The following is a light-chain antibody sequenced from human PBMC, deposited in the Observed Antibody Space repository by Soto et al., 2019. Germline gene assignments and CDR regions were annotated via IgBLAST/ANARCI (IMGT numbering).Light chain of an antibody. Sequence: SALTQPASVSGSPGQSITISCTGTSSDVGGYHYVSWYQPHPGKAPKLMIYDVSNQPSGVSNRFSGSKSGNTASLTISGLQAEDEADDDCSSYTSSSTPLYVFGTGTTVTVL. CDR2: DVS. V-gene: IGLV2-14*01. J-gene: IGLJ1*01. CDR1: SSDVGGYHY. CDR3: SSYTSSSTPLYV.